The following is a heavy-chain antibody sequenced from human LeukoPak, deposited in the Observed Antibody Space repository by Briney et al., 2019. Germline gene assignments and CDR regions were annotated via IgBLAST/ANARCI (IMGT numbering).Heavy chain of an antibody. CDR1: GFTFSSYW. V-gene: IGHV3-7*01. D-gene: IGHD1-26*01. Sequence: GGSLRLSCAASGFTFSSYWMTWVRQAPGKGLEWVANIKQDGSEKYYVDSVMGRFTISRDNAMDSLYLQLNSLRVEDTAVYYCARDWKVGATFEIQGPIDYWGQGTLVTVSP. CDR2: IKQDGSEK. J-gene: IGHJ4*02. CDR3: ARDWKVGATFEIQGPIDY.